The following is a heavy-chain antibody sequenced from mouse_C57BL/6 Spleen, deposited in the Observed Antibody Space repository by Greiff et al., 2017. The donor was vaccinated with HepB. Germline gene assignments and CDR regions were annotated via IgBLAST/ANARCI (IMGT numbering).Heavy chain of an antibody. CDR2: IDPETGGT. V-gene: IGHV1-15*01. CDR1: GYTFTDYE. Sequence: QVQLKESGAELVRPGASVTLSCKASGYTFTDYEMHWVKQTPVHGLEWIGAIDPETGGTAYNQKFKGKAILTADKSSSTAYMELRSLTSEDSAVYYCSDYDGTGYYFDYWGQGTTLTVSS. CDR3: SDYDGTGYYFDY. D-gene: IGHD2-4*01. J-gene: IGHJ2*01.